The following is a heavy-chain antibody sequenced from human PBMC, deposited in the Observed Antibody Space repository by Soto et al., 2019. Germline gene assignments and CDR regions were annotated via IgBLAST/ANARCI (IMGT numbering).Heavy chain of an antibody. Sequence: PSETLSLTCAVYGGSFSGYYWSWIRQPPGKGLEWIGEINHSGSTNYNPSLKSRVTISVDTSKNQFSLKLSSVTAADTAVYYCARGRGTTVTIDYWGQGTLVTVSS. CDR2: INHSGST. CDR3: ARGRGTTVTIDY. J-gene: IGHJ4*02. CDR1: GGSFSGYY. D-gene: IGHD4-17*01. V-gene: IGHV4-34*01.